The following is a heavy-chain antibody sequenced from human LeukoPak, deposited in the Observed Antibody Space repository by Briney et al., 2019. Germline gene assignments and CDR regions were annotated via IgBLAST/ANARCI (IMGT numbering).Heavy chain of an antibody. Sequence: GGSLRLSCAASRFTFSSYAMSWVRQAPGKGLEWVSVISGSDTGTYYADSVKGRFTISRDNSKNTLYLQMNSLRAEDTAIYYCAKGASGRCSGTICYALDYWGQGTLVTVSS. CDR2: ISGSDTGT. V-gene: IGHV3-23*01. CDR3: AKGASGRCSGTICYALDY. J-gene: IGHJ4*02. CDR1: RFTFSSYA. D-gene: IGHD2-2*01.